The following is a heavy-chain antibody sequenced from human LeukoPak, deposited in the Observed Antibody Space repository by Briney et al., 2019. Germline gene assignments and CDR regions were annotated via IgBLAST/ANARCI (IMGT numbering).Heavy chain of an antibody. J-gene: IGHJ4*02. CDR3: AGHSSGVGHFEY. CDR1: GFTFSSYA. CDR2: ISGSGGST. D-gene: IGHD6-19*01. Sequence: GGSLRLSCAASGFTFSSYAMSWVRQAPGKGLEWVSGISGSGGSTYYADSAKGRFTISRDNSKNTLYLQMNSLRAEDTAVYYCAGHSSGVGHFEYWGQGTPVTVSS. V-gene: IGHV3-23*01.